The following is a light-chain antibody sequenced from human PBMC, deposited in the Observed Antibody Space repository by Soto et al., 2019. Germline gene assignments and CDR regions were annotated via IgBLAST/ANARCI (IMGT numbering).Light chain of an antibody. Sequence: IQLTQSPPSLSASVGDRVTITCRASQDISSYLAWYQQKPGKAPNLLIFAASTLHSGVPSRFSGSGSGTDFTLTISSLHPEDFATYYCQQLDRYPPWTFGQGTKVEIK. CDR3: QQLDRYPPWT. CDR2: AAS. J-gene: IGKJ1*01. CDR1: QDISSY. V-gene: IGKV1-9*01.